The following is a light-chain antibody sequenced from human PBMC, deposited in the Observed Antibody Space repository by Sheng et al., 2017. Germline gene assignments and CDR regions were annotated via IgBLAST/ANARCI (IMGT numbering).Light chain of an antibody. J-gene: IGKJ2*01. CDR1: QSVSSW. CDR2: KAS. Sequence: DIQMTQSPSTLSASVGDTVTITCRASQSVSSWLAWYQQKPGKAPKLLIYKASNLESGVSSRFSGSGSGTEFALTISSLQPDDFATYYCQQYKTYSVTFGQGTKLGIK. V-gene: IGKV1-5*03. CDR3: QQYKTYSVT.